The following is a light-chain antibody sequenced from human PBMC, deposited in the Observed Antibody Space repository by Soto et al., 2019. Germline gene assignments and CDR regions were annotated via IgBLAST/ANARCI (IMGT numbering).Light chain of an antibody. Sequence: EIVMTQSPATLSVSPGDRATLSCRASQSVRILLAWYQQKPGQAPRLLIHGATTRATGIPARFSGSGSGTEFTLTISSMQPEDFAVYYCQQYNNWPRTFGQGTKVDI. J-gene: IGKJ1*01. CDR3: QQYNNWPRT. CDR2: GAT. CDR1: QSVRIL. V-gene: IGKV3-15*01.